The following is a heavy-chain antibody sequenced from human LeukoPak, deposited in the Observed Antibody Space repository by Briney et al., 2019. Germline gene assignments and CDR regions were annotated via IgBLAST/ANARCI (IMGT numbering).Heavy chain of an antibody. V-gene: IGHV3-11*01. D-gene: IGHD3-22*01. J-gene: IGHJ4*02. CDR3: ARDRLEDYDHSGYYDK. CDR2: ICDSGRTI. Sequence: PGGSLRLSCAASGFTFSDYYMSWIRQAPGKGLEWVSYICDSGRTIYYADSVKGRFTISRDNAKNSVYRKMNNLIAEDTAVYNCARDRLEDYDHSGYYDKWGQGTLVTVSS. CDR1: GFTFSDYY.